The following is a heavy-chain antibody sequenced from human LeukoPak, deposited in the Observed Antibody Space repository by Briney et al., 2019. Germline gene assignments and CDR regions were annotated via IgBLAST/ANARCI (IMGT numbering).Heavy chain of an antibody. CDR1: RFTFDDYA. CDR2: ITGDDGTT. J-gene: IGHJ4*02. Sequence: PGGSLRLSCAAPRFTFDDYAMHWVRQAPGKGLEWVSLITGDDGTTYYADSVKGRFTISRDNSKNSLYLQMNSLRTEDTALYYCAKEGPIAVANYFDYWGQGTLVTVSS. D-gene: IGHD6-19*01. V-gene: IGHV3-43*02. CDR3: AKEGPIAVANYFDY.